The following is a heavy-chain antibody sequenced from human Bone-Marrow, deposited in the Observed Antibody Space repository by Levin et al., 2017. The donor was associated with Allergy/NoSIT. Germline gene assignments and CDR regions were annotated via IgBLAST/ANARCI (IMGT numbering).Heavy chain of an antibody. CDR2: ISASGEKI. J-gene: IGHJ3*02. CDR1: GFSFDTYA. Sequence: PGGSLRLSCVASGFSFDTYAMSWVRQAPGRGLEWVSFISASGEKIYYVDSVKGRFTISRDNSKKMLYLEMSRLRAEDTAVYYCAKGGMNAFDIWGQGTMATVSS. CDR3: AKGGMNAFDI. V-gene: IGHV3-23*02.